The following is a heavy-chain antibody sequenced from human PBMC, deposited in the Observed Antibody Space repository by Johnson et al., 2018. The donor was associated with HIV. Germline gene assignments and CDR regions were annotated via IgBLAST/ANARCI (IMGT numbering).Heavy chain of an antibody. D-gene: IGHD3-22*01. V-gene: IGHV3-30-3*01. CDR3: ARGAYYYLI. CDR2: ISYDGSNK. Sequence: QVQLVESGGGVVQPGGSLRLSCAASGFTFSSYAMHWVRQAPGKGLEWVAVISYDGSNKYYADSVKGRFTISRDNSKNTLYLQMNSLRAEDTAVYYCARGAYYYLIWGQGTMVTVSS. CDR1: GFTFSSYA. J-gene: IGHJ3*01.